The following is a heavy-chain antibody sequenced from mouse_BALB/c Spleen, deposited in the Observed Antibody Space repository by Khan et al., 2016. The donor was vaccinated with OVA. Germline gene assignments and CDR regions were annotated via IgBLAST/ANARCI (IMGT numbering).Heavy chain of an antibody. Sequence: QVQLQQSGAELVKAGASVKMSCKASGYTFTSYWMHWVKQRLGQGLEWFAETNPTNGRTYYNEKFKSKATLTVDKSSSTAYMLLSGPTFEDAVVYYCARIMKLVATYFDDWGQGTTLAVSS. CDR1: GYTFTSYW. J-gene: IGHJ2*01. CDR3: ARIMKLVATYFDD. CDR2: TNPTNGRT. V-gene: IGHV1S81*02. D-gene: IGHD1-1*01.